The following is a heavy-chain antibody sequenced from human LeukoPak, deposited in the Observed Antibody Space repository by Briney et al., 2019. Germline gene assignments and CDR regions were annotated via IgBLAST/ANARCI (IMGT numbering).Heavy chain of an antibody. V-gene: IGHV4-30-2*01. J-gene: IGHJ4*02. CDR1: GGSISSGGYS. D-gene: IGHD3-22*01. CDR2: IYYSGST. Sequence: PSQTLSLTCAVSGGSISSGGYSWSWIRQPPGKGLEWIGYIYYSGSTYYNPSLKSRVTISVDTSKNQFSLKLSSVTAADTAVYYCATRVTMIVVVIPYYFDYWGQGTLVTVSS. CDR3: ATRVTMIVVVIPYYFDY.